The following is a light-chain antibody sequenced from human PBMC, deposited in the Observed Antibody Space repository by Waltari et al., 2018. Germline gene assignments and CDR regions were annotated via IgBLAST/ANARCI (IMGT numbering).Light chain of an antibody. Sequence: QSVLTQPPSASGTPGQGVTISCSGSRSNIGTNTVNWYQQLPGTAPKVLIYSNNQRPSGVPDRFSGSKSGTSASLAVSGLQSEDEGDYYCATCDDSLNGVVFGGGTKLTVL. V-gene: IGLV1-44*01. CDR1: RSNIGTNT. J-gene: IGLJ2*01. CDR3: ATCDDSLNGVV. CDR2: SNN.